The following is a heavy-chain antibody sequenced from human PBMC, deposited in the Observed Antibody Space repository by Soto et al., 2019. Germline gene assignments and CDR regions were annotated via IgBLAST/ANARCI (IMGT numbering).Heavy chain of an antibody. D-gene: IGHD3-16*01. J-gene: IGHJ4*02. CDR1: GFTVDNNY. CDR3: AREHHTGDGGEDPYYFDY. Sequence: GSLRLSCAASGFTVDNNYMSWVRQAPGKGLEWVSIIYAGGRTYYADSVKGRFTISRDTSKNTLYLQMHSLRVEDTAVYYCAREHHTGDGGEDPYYFDYWGQGTRVTVYS. V-gene: IGHV3-53*01. CDR2: IYAGGRT.